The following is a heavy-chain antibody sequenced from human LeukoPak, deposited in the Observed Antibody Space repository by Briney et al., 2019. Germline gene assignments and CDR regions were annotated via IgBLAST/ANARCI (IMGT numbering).Heavy chain of an antibody. CDR1: GFTFSSYA. V-gene: IGHV3-23*01. CDR3: ARGVREAVFGDYVGNWYFDL. Sequence: GGSLRLSCAASGFTFSSYAMSWVRQAPGKGLEWVSAISGSGGSTYYADSVKGRFTISRDNSKNSLYLQMNSLRAEDTAVYYCARGVREAVFGDYVGNWYFDLWGRGTLVTVSS. D-gene: IGHD4-23*01. CDR2: ISGSGGST. J-gene: IGHJ2*01.